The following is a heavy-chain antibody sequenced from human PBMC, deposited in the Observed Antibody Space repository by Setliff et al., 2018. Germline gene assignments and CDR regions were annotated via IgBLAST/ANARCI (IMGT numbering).Heavy chain of an antibody. V-gene: IGHV3-30*02. CDR2: IRYDGSNK. CDR3: ARARGGYDFDY. D-gene: IGHD5-12*01. CDR1: GFTFSRYG. Sequence: GGSLRLSCAASGFTFSRYGIHWVRQAPGKGLEWVANIRYDGSNKYYVDSVKGRFTISRDNSKNTLYLQMNSLRAEDTAVYYCARARGGYDFDYWGQGTLVTVSS. J-gene: IGHJ4*02.